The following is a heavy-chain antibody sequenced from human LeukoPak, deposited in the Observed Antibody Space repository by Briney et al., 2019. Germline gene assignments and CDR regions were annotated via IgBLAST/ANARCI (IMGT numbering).Heavy chain of an antibody. D-gene: IGHD6-13*01. J-gene: IGHJ4*02. CDR1: GGTFSSYG. Sequence: SVKVSCKASGGTFSSYGISWVRQAPGQGLEWMGRIIPILGTANNAQKFQGRVTITTDESTSTAYMELSSLRSEDTAVYYCARNDGYSSSWYVLDHWGQGTLVTVSS. CDR2: IIPILGTA. CDR3: ARNDGYSSSWYVLDH. V-gene: IGHV1-69*11.